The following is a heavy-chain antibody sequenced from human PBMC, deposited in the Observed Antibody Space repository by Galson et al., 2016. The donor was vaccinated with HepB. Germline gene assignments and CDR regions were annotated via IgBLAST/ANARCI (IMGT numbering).Heavy chain of an antibody. D-gene: IGHD1-26*01. CDR2: ISYDGTTN. V-gene: IGHV3-30*03. CDR1: GFTFNRYG. Sequence: SLRLSCAASGFTFNRYGMNWVRQVPGKGLEFVAIISYDGTTNYYKDSVRGRFTISRDNSKNTLYLQISGLKFEDTGVYYCARGSEWETALDDAFDIWGQGTMVTV. J-gene: IGHJ3*02. CDR3: ARGSEWETALDDAFDI.